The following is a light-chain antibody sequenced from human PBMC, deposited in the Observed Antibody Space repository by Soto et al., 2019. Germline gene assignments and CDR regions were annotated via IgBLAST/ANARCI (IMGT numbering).Light chain of an antibody. CDR2: EVS. J-gene: IGLJ1*01. Sequence: QSVLTQPAAGSGSPGQSITISCTGTSSDVGYYNFVSWYQQHTGKAPKPIIYEVSNRPSGVSNRFSASKSGNTASLTISGLQAEDEADYHCSSYSASTAFYVFGTGTKVTVL. V-gene: IGLV2-14*01. CDR1: SSDVGYYNF. CDR3: SSYSASTAFYV.